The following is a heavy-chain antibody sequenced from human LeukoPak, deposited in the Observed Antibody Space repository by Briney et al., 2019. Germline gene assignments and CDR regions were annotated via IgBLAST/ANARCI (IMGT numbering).Heavy chain of an antibody. CDR2: IKQDGSEK. V-gene: IGHV3-7*03. J-gene: IGHJ4*02. CDR1: GFTFDDYA. D-gene: IGHD3-10*01. Sequence: GGSLRLSCAASGFTFDDYAMHWVRQVPGKGLEWVANIKQDGSEKYYVDSVKGRFTISRDNAKNSLYLQMNSLRAEDTAVYYCARDESNSITMVRGVIITPGFDYWGQGTLVTVSS. CDR3: ARDESNSITMVRGVIITPGFDY.